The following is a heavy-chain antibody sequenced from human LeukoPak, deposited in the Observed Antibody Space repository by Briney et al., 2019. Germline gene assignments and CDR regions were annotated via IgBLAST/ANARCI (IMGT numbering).Heavy chain of an antibody. J-gene: IGHJ4*02. CDR3: ARAYSTSWYSFDY. CDR1: GFTVSSSF. V-gene: IGHV3-66*01. CDR2: IYSGGST. Sequence: GGSLRLSCAASGFTVSSSFLNWVRQAPGKGLEWVSVIYSGGSTYYADSVKGRFTISRDNSKNTLYLQMNSLRVEDTAVYYCARAYSTSWYSFDYWGQGTLVTVSS. D-gene: IGHD6-13*01.